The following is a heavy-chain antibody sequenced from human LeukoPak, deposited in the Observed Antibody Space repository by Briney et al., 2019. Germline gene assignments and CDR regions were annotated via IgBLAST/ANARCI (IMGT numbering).Heavy chain of an antibody. D-gene: IGHD2-15*01. V-gene: IGHV3-53*01. CDR2: IYSGGST. CDR1: GFTVSSNY. J-gene: IGHJ6*02. CDR3: ARDIVVAAASYGMDV. Sequence: PGGSLRLSCAASGFTVSSNYMSWVRQAPGKGLEWVSVIYSGGSTYYADSVKGRFTISRDNSKNTLYLQMNSLRADDTAVYYCARDIVVAAASYGMDVWGQGTTVTVSS.